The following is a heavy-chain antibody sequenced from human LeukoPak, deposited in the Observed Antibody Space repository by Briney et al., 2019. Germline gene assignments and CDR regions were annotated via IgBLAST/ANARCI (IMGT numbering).Heavy chain of an antibody. CDR2: IVGST. V-gene: IGHV3-23*01. J-gene: IGHJ4*02. D-gene: IGHD3-10*01. CDR3: AKDLFPTFGELSPFGY. Sequence: IVGSTSYASSLKGPFTLSTDTSKNTLYLQMNRLRDEEREGYYCAKDLFPTFGELSPFGYWGQGTLVTVSS.